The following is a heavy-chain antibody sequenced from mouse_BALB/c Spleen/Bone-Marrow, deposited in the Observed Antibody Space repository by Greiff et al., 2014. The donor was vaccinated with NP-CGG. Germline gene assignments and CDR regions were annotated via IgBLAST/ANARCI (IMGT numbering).Heavy chain of an antibody. J-gene: IGHJ1*01. CDR2: ISDGGSYT. Sequence: DVKLVESGGGLVEPGGSLKLSCAASGFTFSDYYMYWVRQTPEKRLEWVATISDGGSYTYYPDSVKGRFTISRDNAKNNLYLQMSSLKSEDTAMYYCARAPSKIPGYFDVWGAGTTVTVSS. V-gene: IGHV5-4*02. CDR1: GFTFSDYY. D-gene: IGHD6-1*01. CDR3: ARAPSKIPGYFDV.